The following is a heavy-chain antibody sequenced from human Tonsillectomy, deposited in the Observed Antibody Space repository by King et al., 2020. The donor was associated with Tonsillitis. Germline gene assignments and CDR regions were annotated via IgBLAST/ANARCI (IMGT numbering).Heavy chain of an antibody. CDR2: IFSNDEK. Sequence: TLKESGPVLVKPTETLTLTCTVSGFSLSNARVGVSWIRQPPGKALEWLAHIFSNDEKSYRTSLKHRLTVSKDTSKSQVVLTMTKMDPVDTATYYCARILPSDSSSWYWYLDRWGRGTLVTVSS. J-gene: IGHJ2*01. CDR3: ARILPSDSSSWYWYLDR. V-gene: IGHV2-26*01. CDR1: GFSLSNARVG. D-gene: IGHD6-13*01.